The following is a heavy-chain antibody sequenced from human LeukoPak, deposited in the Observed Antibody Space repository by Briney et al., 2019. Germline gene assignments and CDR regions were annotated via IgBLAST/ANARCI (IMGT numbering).Heavy chain of an antibody. CDR3: AGGYCSSTSCYLDAFDI. CDR1: GGSISSYY. D-gene: IGHD2-2*01. J-gene: IGHJ3*02. CDR2: IYYSGST. V-gene: IGHV4-59*01. Sequence: SETLSLTCTVSGGSISSYYWSWIRQPPGKGLEWIGYIYYSGSTNYNPSLKSRVTISVDTSKNQFSLKLSSVTAADTAVYYCAGGYCSSTSCYLDAFDIWGQGTMVTVSS.